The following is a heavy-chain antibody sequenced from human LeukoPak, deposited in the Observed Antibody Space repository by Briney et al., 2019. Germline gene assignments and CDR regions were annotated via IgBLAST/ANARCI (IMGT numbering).Heavy chain of an antibody. V-gene: IGHV1-2*02. D-gene: IGHD1-20*01. CDR1: GYTFTNHN. CDR2: INPNSGGT. Sequence: ASVKVSCKTSGYTFTNHNIHWVRQAPGQGLEWMGWINPNSGGTNYAQKFQGRVTMTRDTSISTAYMELSRLRSDDTAVYYCAREATVTGTGADYWGQGTLVTVSS. J-gene: IGHJ4*02. CDR3: AREATVTGTGADY.